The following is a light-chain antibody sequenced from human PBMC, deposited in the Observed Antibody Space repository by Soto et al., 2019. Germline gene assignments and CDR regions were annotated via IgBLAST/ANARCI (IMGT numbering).Light chain of an antibody. Sequence: ELVLTQSPGTLSLSPGERGTLSCRASQSVRSRYLAWYQQKPGQAPTLLIYRASRRASGIPDRFSGSGSGTDFTFTISRLEPDNFAVYYCQEYGSSPLWTFGQGTKVAVK. J-gene: IGKJ1*01. CDR1: QSVRSRY. CDR3: QEYGSSPLWT. CDR2: RAS. V-gene: IGKV3-20*01.